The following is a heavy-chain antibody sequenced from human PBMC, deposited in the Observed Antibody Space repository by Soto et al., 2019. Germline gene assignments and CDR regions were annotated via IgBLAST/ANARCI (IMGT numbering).Heavy chain of an antibody. CDR2: ISSSSSYI. Sequence: EVQLVESGGGLVKPGGSLRLSCAASGFTFSSYSMSWVRQAPGKGLEWVSSISSSSSYIYYADSVKGRFTISRDNAKNSLYLQMNSLRAEDTAVYYCARVVLVGATKYYYYYGMDVWGQGTTVTVSS. D-gene: IGHD1-26*01. J-gene: IGHJ6*02. CDR1: GFTFSSYS. V-gene: IGHV3-21*01. CDR3: ARVVLVGATKYYYYYGMDV.